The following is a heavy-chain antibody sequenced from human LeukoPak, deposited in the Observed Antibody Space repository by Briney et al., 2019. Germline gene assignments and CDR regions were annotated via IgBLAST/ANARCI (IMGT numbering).Heavy chain of an antibody. D-gene: IGHD5-18*01. V-gene: IGHV1-69*04. CDR1: GGTFSSYA. J-gene: IGHJ4*02. CDR3: ARDRGYSYGYPLNN. Sequence: SVKVSCKASGGTFSSYAISWVRQAPGQGLEWMGRIIPILGIANYAQKFQGRVTITADKSTGTAYMELSSLRSEDTAVYYCARDRGYSYGYPLNNWGQGTLVTVSS. CDR2: IIPILGIA.